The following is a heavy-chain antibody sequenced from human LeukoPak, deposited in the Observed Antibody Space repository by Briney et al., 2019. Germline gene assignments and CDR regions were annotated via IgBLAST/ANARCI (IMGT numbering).Heavy chain of an antibody. CDR2: ISSSSTYI. J-gene: IGHJ4*01. CDR1: GFTFSTYS. CDR3: ATRSPRDY. Sequence: GGSLRLSCAASGFTFSTYSMIWVRQAPEKGLEWVSYISSSSTYIYYADSVKGRFTISRDNANNSVYLQMNSLRAEDTAVYYCATRSPRDYWGQGTLVTVSS. V-gene: IGHV3-21*01.